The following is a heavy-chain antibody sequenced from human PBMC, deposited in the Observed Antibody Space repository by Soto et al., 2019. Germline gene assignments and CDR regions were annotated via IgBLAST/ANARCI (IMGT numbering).Heavy chain of an antibody. Sequence: TSETLSLTCAVSGGSISSGGYSWSWIRQPPGKGLEWTGYIYHSGSTYYNPSLKSRVTISVDTSKNQFSLKLSSVTAADTAVYYCARHSQTWSGYPNWFDPWGQGTLVTVSS. CDR1: GGSISSGGYS. CDR3: ARHSQTWSGYPNWFDP. CDR2: IYHSGST. V-gene: IGHV4-30-2*03. J-gene: IGHJ5*02. D-gene: IGHD3-3*01.